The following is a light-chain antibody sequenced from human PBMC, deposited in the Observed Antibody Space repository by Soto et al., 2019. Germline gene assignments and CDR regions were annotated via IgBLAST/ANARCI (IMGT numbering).Light chain of an antibody. Sequence: DIPMTQSPSSLSASVGDRVTITCRASQSISSYLNWYQQKPGKAPKLLIYAASSLQSGVPSRFSGSGSGTDFTLTISSLQPEDFATDYCQQSYSTPQGYTFGQGTKLEIK. V-gene: IGKV1-39*01. CDR2: AAS. CDR3: QQSYSTPQGYT. CDR1: QSISSY. J-gene: IGKJ2*01.